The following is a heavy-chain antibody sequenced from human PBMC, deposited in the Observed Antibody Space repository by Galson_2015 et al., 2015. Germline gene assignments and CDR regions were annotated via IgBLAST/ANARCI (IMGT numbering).Heavy chain of an antibody. CDR1: GFTFSSYA. J-gene: IGHJ4*02. V-gene: IGHV3-30-3*01. D-gene: IGHD5-18*01. Sequence: SLRLSCAASGFTFSSYAMHWVRQAPGKGLEWVAVISYDGSNKYYADSVKGRFTNSRDNSKNTLYLQMNSLRAEDTAVYYCARADTAMAPFDYWGQGTLVTVSS. CDR3: ARADTAMAPFDY. CDR2: ISYDGSNK.